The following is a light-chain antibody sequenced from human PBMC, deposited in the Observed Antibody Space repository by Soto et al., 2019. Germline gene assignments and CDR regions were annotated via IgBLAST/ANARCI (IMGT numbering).Light chain of an antibody. CDR1: QSVSSN. CDR3: QQYNDWRT. CDR2: GAS. V-gene: IGKV3-15*01. J-gene: IGKJ2*01. Sequence: EIVMTQSPVTLSVSPGERATLSCRASQSVSSNLAWYQQKPGQAPRLLIYGASTRATGIPARFSGSGSGTEFTLTISSLQSEDFAVYYWQQYNDWRTFGQGTKLEIK.